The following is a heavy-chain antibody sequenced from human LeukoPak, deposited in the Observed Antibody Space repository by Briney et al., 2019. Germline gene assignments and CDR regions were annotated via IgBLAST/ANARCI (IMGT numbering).Heavy chain of an antibody. Sequence: SQTLSLTCTVSGGSISSGSYYWSWIRQPAGKGLEWIGRIYTTGRTIYNPSLKSQVTISINKSKNQFSLKLTSVTATDTAMYYCARESLEFRFFDFWGQGALVTVSS. J-gene: IGHJ4*02. CDR2: IYTTGRT. CDR3: ARESLEFRFFDF. CDR1: GGSISSGSYY. V-gene: IGHV4-61*02. D-gene: IGHD3-10*01.